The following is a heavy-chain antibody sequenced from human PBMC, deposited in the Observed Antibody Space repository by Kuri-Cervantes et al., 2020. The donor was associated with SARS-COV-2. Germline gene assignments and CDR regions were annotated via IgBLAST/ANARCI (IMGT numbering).Heavy chain of an antibody. J-gene: IGHJ6*02. V-gene: IGHV4-4*07. CDR2: IYTIGST. CDR1: GASIIGYY. CDR3: ARDPRIAVAGWEYYYYYYGMDV. Sequence: TLPGASIIGYYWSWIPRPAGKGLDWIGRIYTIGSTNYKPSLKSRVTMSVDTSKNQFSLKLSSVTAADTAVYYCARDPRIAVAGWEYYYYYYGMDVWGQGTTVTVSS. D-gene: IGHD6-19*01.